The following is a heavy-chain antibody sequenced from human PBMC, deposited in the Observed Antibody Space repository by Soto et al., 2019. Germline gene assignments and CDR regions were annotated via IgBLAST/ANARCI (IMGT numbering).Heavy chain of an antibody. CDR3: ASTAVAGTGGYGMDA. J-gene: IGHJ6*02. CDR2: IYHSGST. Sequence: SETLSLTCAVSGGSISSSNWWSWVRQPPGKGLEWIGEIYHSGSTNYNPSLKSRVTISVEKSKTQFSLKLSSVTDADTAVYYCASTAVAGTGGYGMDAWGQGTPVTVSS. D-gene: IGHD6-19*01. V-gene: IGHV4-4*02. CDR1: GGSISSSNW.